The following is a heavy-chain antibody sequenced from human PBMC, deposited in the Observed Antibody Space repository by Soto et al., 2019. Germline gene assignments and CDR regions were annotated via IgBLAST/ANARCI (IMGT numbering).Heavy chain of an antibody. CDR2: INPNSGNT. CDR3: ARAPLRFFSLTAGMNDY. J-gene: IGHJ4*02. V-gene: IGHV1-8*02. D-gene: IGHD3-3*01. CDR1: GYTFTGYY. Sequence: ASVKVSCKASGYTFTGYYMHWVRQAPGQGLEWMGWINPNSGNTGYAQKFQGRVTMTRNTSISTAYMELSSLRSEDTAVYYCARAPLRFFSLTAGMNDYWGQGTLVTVSS.